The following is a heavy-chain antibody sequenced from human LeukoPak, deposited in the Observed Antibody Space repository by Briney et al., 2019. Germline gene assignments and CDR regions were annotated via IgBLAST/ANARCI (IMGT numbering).Heavy chain of an antibody. V-gene: IGHV4-59*01. CDR3: ARDRSYCSSTSCYSYGMDV. CDR2: IYYSGST. Sequence: PSETLSLTCTVSGGSISSYYWSWIRQPPGKGLEWIGYIYYSGSTNYNPSLKSRVTISVDTSKNQFSLKLSSVTAADTAVYYCARDRSYCSSTSCYSYGMDVRGQGTTVTVSS. J-gene: IGHJ6*02. D-gene: IGHD2-2*01. CDR1: GGSISSYY.